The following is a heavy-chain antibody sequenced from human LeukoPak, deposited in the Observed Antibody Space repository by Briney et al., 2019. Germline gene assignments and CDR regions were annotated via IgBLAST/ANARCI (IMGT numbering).Heavy chain of an antibody. V-gene: IGHV3-23*01. D-gene: IGHD4-23*01. J-gene: IGHJ3*02. Sequence: GSLRLSCAASGFTFNSYAMAWVRQAPGKGLEWVSGINAGGSNTYYADSVKGRFTISRDNSKNTLYLQMNSLRVEDTAIYYCAKIRYGGDVFDIWGQGTLVTVSS. CDR3: AKIRYGGDVFDI. CDR1: GFTFNSYA. CDR2: INAGGSNT.